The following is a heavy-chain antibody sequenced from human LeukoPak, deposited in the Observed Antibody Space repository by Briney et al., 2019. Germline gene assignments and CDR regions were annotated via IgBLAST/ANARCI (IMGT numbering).Heavy chain of an antibody. V-gene: IGHV1-46*01. CDR2: INPSGGSA. CDR3: ASKDTSGWYEEA. D-gene: IGHD6-19*01. J-gene: IGHJ5*02. CDR1: GYTFTTYY. Sequence: ASVKVSCKASGYTFTTYYMHWVRQAPGQGLEWVGVINPSGGSASYAQKFQGRITMTRDTSTSTVYVELSSLRSEDTAVYYCASKDTSGWYEEAWGQGTLVTVSS.